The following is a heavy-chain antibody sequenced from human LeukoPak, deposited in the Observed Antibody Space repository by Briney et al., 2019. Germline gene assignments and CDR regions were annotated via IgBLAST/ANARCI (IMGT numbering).Heavy chain of an antibody. J-gene: IGHJ4*02. Sequence: SETLSLTCAVSGLSFTGYYWSWIRQPPGKGPEWIGEISHSGRTSYNPTLKSRVTISLDTSKNQFSLKLSFVTAADTAVYYCTKTSPGVPLDIWGQGALVTVSS. V-gene: IGHV4-34*01. CDR2: ISHSGRT. CDR1: GLSFTGYY. CDR3: TKTSPGVPLDI. D-gene: IGHD7-27*01.